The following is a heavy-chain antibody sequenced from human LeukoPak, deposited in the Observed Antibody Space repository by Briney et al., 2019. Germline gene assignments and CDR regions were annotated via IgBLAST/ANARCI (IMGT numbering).Heavy chain of an antibody. CDR3: ARTVVPAAKNYFDY. CDR2: IYHSGST. CDR1: GYSISSGYY. V-gene: IGHV4-38-2*02. J-gene: IGHJ4*02. Sequence: SSETLSLTCTVSGYSISSGYYWGWIRQPPGKGLEWIGSIYHSGSTYYNPSLKSRVTISVDTSKNQFSLKLSSVTAADTAVYYCARTVVPAAKNYFDYWGQGTLVTVSS. D-gene: IGHD2-2*01.